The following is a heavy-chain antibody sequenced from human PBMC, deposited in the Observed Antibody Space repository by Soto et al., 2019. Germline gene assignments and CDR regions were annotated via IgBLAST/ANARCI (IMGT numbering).Heavy chain of an antibody. CDR1: GGSISNYY. V-gene: IGHV4-4*09. CDR3: ATMGTPVTGLYYFDY. CDR2: IYSSGNT. Sequence: SSETLSLTCTVSGGSISNYYLSWIRQPPGKGLEWIGYIYSSGNTNYNPSLKSRLTISVDTSKNQVSLKLTSATAADTAVYYCATMGTPVTGLYYFDYWGQGTLVTVSS. D-gene: IGHD4-17*01. J-gene: IGHJ4*02.